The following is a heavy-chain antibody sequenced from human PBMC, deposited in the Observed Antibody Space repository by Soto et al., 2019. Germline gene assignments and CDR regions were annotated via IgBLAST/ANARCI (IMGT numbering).Heavy chain of an antibody. CDR1: GVSISSSHW. J-gene: IGHJ5*02. Sequence: QVQLQESGPGLVKPSETLSLTCAVSGVSISSSHWWCWLRQPPGKGLEWIGEVSHSGSANYNPSLKSRGSMSVDKSKNQFSLRLSSVTAADTALYYCARIAVVPSALDPWGQGTLVTVSS. V-gene: IGHV4-4*02. CDR2: VSHSGSA. D-gene: IGHD2-2*01. CDR3: ARIAVVPSALDP.